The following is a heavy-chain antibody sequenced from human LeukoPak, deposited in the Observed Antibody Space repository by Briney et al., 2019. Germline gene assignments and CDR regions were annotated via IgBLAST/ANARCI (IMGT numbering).Heavy chain of an antibody. CDR3: ARVRYTAMVYYFDY. D-gene: IGHD5-18*01. V-gene: IGHV4-59*01. J-gene: IGHJ4*02. CDR2: IYYSGST. CDR1: GGSFSGYY. Sequence: PSETLSLTCAVYGGSFSGYYWSWIRQPPGKGLKWIGYIYYSGSTNYNPSLKSRVTISVDTSKNQFSLKLSSVTAADTAVYYCARVRYTAMVYYFDYWGQGTLVTVSS.